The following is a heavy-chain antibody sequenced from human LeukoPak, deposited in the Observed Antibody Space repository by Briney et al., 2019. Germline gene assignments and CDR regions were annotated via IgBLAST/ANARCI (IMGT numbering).Heavy chain of an antibody. J-gene: IGHJ4*02. CDR2: IYPGDSDT. D-gene: IGHD6-19*01. V-gene: IGHV5-51*01. Sequence: GESLKISCKGSGYSFTSYWIGWVRQMPGKGPEWTGIIYPGDSDTRYSPSFQGQVTISADKSISTAYLQWSSLKASDTAMYYCARSVSSGRSGYSSFEFDYWGQGTLVTVSS. CDR3: ARSVSSGRSGYSSFEFDY. CDR1: GYSFTSYW.